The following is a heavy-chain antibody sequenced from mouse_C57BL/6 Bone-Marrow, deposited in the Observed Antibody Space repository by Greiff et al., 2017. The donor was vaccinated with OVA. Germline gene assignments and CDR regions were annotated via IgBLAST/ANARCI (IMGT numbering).Heavy chain of an antibody. CDR2: ISSGSSTI. V-gene: IGHV5-17*01. J-gene: IGHJ4*01. D-gene: IGHD1-1*01. Sequence: EVNVVESGGGLVKPGGSLQLSCAASGFTFSDYGMHWVRQAPEKGLEWVAYISSGSSTIYYADTVKGRFTISRDNAKNTLFLQMTSLRSEDTAMYYCARKAIYYYGSYAMDYWGQGTSVTVSS. CDR1: GFTFSDYG. CDR3: ARKAIYYYGSYAMDY.